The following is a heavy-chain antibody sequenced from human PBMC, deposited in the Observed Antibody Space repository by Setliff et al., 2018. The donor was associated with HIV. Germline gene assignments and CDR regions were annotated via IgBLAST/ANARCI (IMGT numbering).Heavy chain of an antibody. V-gene: IGHV3-48*03. Sequence: GGSLRLSCAASGFSFSTYEMNWVRQAPGKGLEWVSYISSSGDHTLYADSVKGRFTISRDNAKNSLDLQMTSLRAEDTAVYYCARRGYGYTWFGDYEYYGMDVWGQGTTVTVSS. CDR3: ARRGYGYTWFGDYEYYGMDV. CDR1: GFSFSTYE. CDR2: ISSSGDHT. D-gene: IGHD3-16*01. J-gene: IGHJ6*01.